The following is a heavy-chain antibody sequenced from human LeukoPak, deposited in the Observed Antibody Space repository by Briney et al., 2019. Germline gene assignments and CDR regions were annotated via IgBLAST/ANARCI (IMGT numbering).Heavy chain of an antibody. Sequence: GGSLRLSCAASGFTFSDYYMSWIRQAPGKGLEWVSYISSSGSTIYYADSVKGRFTISRDNAKNSLYLQMNSLRAEDTAVYYCARVKSAGFGELSLDYWGQGTLVTVSS. CDR2: ISSSGSTI. CDR3: ARVKSAGFGELSLDY. J-gene: IGHJ4*02. CDR1: GFTFSDYY. V-gene: IGHV3-11*04. D-gene: IGHD3-10*01.